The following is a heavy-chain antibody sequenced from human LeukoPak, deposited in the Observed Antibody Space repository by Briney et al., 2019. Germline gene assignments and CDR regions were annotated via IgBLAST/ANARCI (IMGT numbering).Heavy chain of an antibody. V-gene: IGHV3-23*01. D-gene: IGHD6-19*01. CDR3: AKDTPYSSGWYGDAFDI. CDR1: GFTFSSYA. J-gene: IGHJ3*02. CDR2: ISGSGGST. Sequence: GGSLRLSCAASGFTFSSYAMSWVRQAPWKGLDWVSAISGSGGSTYYADSLKGRLTISRDNSKNALYLQMNSLRAEDTAVYYCAKDTPYSSGWYGDAFDIWGQGTMVTVSS.